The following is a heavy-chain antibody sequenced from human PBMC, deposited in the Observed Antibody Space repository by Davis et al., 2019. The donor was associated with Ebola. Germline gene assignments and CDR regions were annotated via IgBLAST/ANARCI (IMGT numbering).Heavy chain of an antibody. CDR1: GFTFSSYW. CDR2: IKQDGSEK. Sequence: GESLNISCAASGFTFSSYWMSWVRQAPGKGLEWVANIKQDGSEKYYVDSVKGRFTISRDNAKNSLYLQMNSLRAEDTAVYYCARSSSTTYYYYYYMDVWGKGTTVTVSS. V-gene: IGHV3-7*03. D-gene: IGHD2-2*01. J-gene: IGHJ6*03. CDR3: ARSSSTTYYYYYYMDV.